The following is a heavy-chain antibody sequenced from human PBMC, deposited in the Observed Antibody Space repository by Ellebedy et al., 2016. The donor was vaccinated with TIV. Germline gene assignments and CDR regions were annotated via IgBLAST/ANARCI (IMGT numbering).Heavy chain of an antibody. J-gene: IGHJ4*02. CDR3: ASSNAMTGIKGGY. CDR1: GFTFSSYS. CDR2: ISSSSSYI. D-gene: IGHD2-21*02. V-gene: IGHV3-21*01. Sequence: GESLKISCSASGFTFSSYSMNWVRQAPGKGLEWVSSISSSSSYIYYADSVKGRFTISRDNAKNSLYLQMNSLRADDTAVYYCASSNAMTGIKGGYWGQGTLVTVSS.